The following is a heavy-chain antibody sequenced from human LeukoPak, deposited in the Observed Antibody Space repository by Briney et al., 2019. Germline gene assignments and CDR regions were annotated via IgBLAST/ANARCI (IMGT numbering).Heavy chain of an antibody. CDR1: GGSFSGYH. CDR3: ARGRCGDDCHHNWFDP. Sequence: SETLSLTCAVYGGSFSGYHWSWLRQPPGKGLEWIGEINHSGTTNYNPSLKSRVTISVDTSKNQFSLKLTSVTAADTAVYYCARGRCGDDCHHNWFDPWGQGTLVTVSS. J-gene: IGHJ5*02. CDR2: INHSGTT. D-gene: IGHD2-21*02. V-gene: IGHV4-34*01.